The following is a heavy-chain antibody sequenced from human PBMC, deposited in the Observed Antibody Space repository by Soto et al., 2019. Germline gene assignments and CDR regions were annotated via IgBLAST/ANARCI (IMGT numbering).Heavy chain of an antibody. J-gene: IGHJ4*02. Sequence: EVHLVESGGGSVQPGGSLSLSCAASGFTFSDHYMDWVRQAPGKGLEWVGRTRNRANSYTTEYAASVKGRFTISRDDSKNSLYLQMNSLKTEDTAIYYCVRDLAATVTYYFDFWGQGTLVTVSS. CDR2: TRNRANSYTT. D-gene: IGHD6-13*01. CDR1: GFTFSDHY. CDR3: VRDLAATVTYYFDF. V-gene: IGHV3-72*01.